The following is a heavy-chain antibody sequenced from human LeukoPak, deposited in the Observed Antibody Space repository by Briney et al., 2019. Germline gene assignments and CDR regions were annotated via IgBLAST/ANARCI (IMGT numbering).Heavy chain of an antibody. J-gene: IGHJ5*02. D-gene: IGHD2-2*02. CDR2: ISAYNGNT. CDR1: GYTFTSYG. CDR3: ARVHCSSTSCYSGGFDP. Sequence: GASVKVSCKASGYTFTSYGISWVRQAPGQGLEWMGWISAYNGNTNYAQKLQGRVTMTTDTSTSTAYMELRSLRSDDTAVYYCARVHCSSTSCYSGGFDPWGQGTLVTVSS. V-gene: IGHV1-18*01.